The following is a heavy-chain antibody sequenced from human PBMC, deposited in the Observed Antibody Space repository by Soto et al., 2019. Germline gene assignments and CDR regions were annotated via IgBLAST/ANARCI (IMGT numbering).Heavy chain of an antibody. D-gene: IGHD3-9*01. CDR3: AKEGNPLRYFDWLTPGENWFDP. J-gene: IGHJ5*02. CDR2: ISGSGGST. CDR1: GFTFSSYA. V-gene: IGHV3-23*01. Sequence: GGSLRLSCAASGFTFSSYAMSWVRQAPGKGLEWVSAISGSGGSTYYADSVKGRFTISRDNSKNTLYLQMNSLRAEDTAVYYCAKEGNPLRYFDWLTPGENWFDPWGQGTLVTVS.